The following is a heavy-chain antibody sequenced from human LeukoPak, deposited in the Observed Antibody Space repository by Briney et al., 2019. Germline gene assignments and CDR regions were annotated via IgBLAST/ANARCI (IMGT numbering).Heavy chain of an antibody. Sequence: GGSLRLSCAASGFTFSSYAMSWVRQAPGKGPEWVSAISGSGGSTYYADSVKGRFTISRDNSKNTLYLQMNSLRAEDTAVYYCAKRNYYDSSGNQYYLDYWGQGTLVTVSS. D-gene: IGHD3-22*01. CDR1: GFTFSSYA. CDR3: AKRNYYDSSGNQYYLDY. V-gene: IGHV3-23*01. J-gene: IGHJ4*02. CDR2: ISGSGGST.